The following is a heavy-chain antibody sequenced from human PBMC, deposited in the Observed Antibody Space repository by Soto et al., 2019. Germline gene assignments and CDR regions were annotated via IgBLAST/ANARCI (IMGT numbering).Heavy chain of an antibody. D-gene: IGHD1-1*01. CDR3: AAPHITYNWNDGKYYYYGMDL. J-gene: IGHJ6*02. V-gene: IGHV1-58*02. CDR1: GFSFTSSA. CDR2: IVVGSVNT. Sequence: SVKVSCKASGFSFTSSAMQWLRQARGQRLEGIGWIVVGSVNTNYAQKFQERVTITRDMSTSTAYMELSSLRSEDTAVYYCAAPHITYNWNDGKYYYYGMDLWGQGTTITVAS.